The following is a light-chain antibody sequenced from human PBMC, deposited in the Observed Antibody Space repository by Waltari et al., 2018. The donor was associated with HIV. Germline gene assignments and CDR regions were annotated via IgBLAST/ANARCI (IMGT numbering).Light chain of an antibody. CDR3: QVWDSSSDVL. CDR2: DDT. CDR1: GITGKN. V-gene: IGLV3-21*04. J-gene: IGLJ2*01. Sequence: SYVLTQPPSVSVAPGETANITCGGDGITGKNVHWYQQRPGQAPVLVIYDDTDRPSGIPERFSGSKSESMATLTISRVEAGDEADFYCQVWDSSSDVLFGGGTKLTVL.